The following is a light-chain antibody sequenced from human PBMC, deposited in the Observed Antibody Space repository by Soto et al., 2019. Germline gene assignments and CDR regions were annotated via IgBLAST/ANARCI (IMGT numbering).Light chain of an antibody. V-gene: IGKV3-11*01. CDR1: QSVSSY. Sequence: EIVLTQSPATLSWSAGERATRSCMASQSVSSYLAWYQQKPGQAPRLLIYDASSRATGVPARFSGSGSGTDFSLAISSLEPEDVAVYYCQQRSQWPPMTFGQGTRLEI. CDR3: QQRSQWPPMT. J-gene: IGKJ5*01. CDR2: DAS.